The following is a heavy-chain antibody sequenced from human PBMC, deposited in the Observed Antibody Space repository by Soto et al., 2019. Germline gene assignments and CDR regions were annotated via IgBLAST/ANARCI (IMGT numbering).Heavy chain of an antibody. CDR3: ARSLAMVRGVINWFDP. J-gene: IGHJ5*02. CDR2: IIPIFGTA. D-gene: IGHD3-10*01. CDR1: GGTFSSYA. V-gene: IGHV1-69*01. Sequence: QVQLVQSGAEVKKPGSSVKVSCKASGGTFSSYAISWVRQAPGQGLEWMGGIIPIFGTANYAQKFQGRVTITADESTSTAYMELSSLISEDTAVYYCARSLAMVRGVINWFDPWGQGTLVTVSS.